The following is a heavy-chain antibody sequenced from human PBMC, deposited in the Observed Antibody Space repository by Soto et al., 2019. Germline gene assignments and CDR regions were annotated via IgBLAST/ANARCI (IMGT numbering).Heavy chain of an antibody. Sequence: QVQLQESGPGLVKPSETLSLTCTVSGGSITSYYWSWIRQPPGKGLEWIGYIHNSGSTSYNPSLQRRVTISADVSKNQFSLALRSVPAADTAVYYCARRWSGTDYWGHGTLVTVSS. V-gene: IGHV4-59*01. D-gene: IGHD3-10*01. CDR2: IHNSGST. J-gene: IGHJ4*01. CDR1: GGSITSYY. CDR3: ARRWSGTDY.